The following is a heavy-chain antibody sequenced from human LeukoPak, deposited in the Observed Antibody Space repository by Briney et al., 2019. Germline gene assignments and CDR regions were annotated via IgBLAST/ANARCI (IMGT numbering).Heavy chain of an antibody. CDR1: GFTFSIYA. J-gene: IGHJ4*02. V-gene: IGHV3-23*01. D-gene: IGHD3-22*01. Sequence: GGSLRLSCAASGFTFSIYAMSWVRQTPGEGLEWVSSITSRDGTTYYADSVKGRFTISRDNSENTLYLQMNSLRAEDSALYYCARDRPNYYGSDGHYYRRDGDYWGQGTLVTVSS. CDR3: ARDRPNYYGSDGHYYRRDGDY. CDR2: ITSRDGTT.